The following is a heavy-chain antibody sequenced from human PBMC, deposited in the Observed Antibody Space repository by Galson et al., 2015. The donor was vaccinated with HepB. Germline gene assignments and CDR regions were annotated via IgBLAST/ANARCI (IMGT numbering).Heavy chain of an antibody. Sequence: LSLTCAVSGGSITSSHWWNWVRQPPGKGLEWIGEIYPSGNTNYNPSLKSRVTISIDKSKNQFSLKLSSVTAADTAVYYCAGGDLSVTMGMGYFDYWGQGTLVTVFS. CDR1: GGSITSSHW. D-gene: IGHD4/OR15-4a*01. J-gene: IGHJ4*02. CDR2: IYPSGNT. V-gene: IGHV4-4*02. CDR3: AGGDLSVTMGMGYFDY.